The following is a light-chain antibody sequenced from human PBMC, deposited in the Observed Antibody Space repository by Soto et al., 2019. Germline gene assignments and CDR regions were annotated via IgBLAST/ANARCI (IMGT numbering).Light chain of an antibody. CDR2: GVS. V-gene: IGKV3-20*01. Sequence: EIVLTQSPGTLSLSSGERATLSCRASQSVSSDYLAWYQQKPGQAPRLLIYGVSSRVTGVPDRFSGSGSGTDFTLTISRLEPEDFAVYYCQQYGSSPALTFGGGTRWIS. CDR3: QQYGSSPALT. J-gene: IGKJ4*01. CDR1: QSVSSDY.